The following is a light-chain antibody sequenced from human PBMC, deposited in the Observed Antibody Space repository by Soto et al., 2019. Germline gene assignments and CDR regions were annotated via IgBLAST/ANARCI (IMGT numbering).Light chain of an antibody. J-gene: IGLJ2*01. CDR2: DVS. Sequence: QSALTQPRSVSGSPGQSVTISCTGTSSDVGGYNYVSWYQQHPGKAPKLMIYDVSKRPSGVPDRVSGSKSVIPASLPISWLLAEGEDYFYCCSYAGSYSVVFGGGTKLTVL. CDR1: SSDVGGYNY. CDR3: CSYAGSYSVV. V-gene: IGLV2-11*01.